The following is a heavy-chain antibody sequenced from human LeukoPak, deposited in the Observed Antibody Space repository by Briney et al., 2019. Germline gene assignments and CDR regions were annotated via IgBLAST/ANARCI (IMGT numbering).Heavy chain of an antibody. D-gene: IGHD1-14*01. Sequence: SGGSLRLSCAASGFTFSSYGMHWVRQAPGKGLEWVAVISYDGSNKYYADSVKGRFTISRDNSKNTLYLQMNSLRAEDTAVYYCARVMGTGFDYWGQGTLVTVSS. CDR2: ISYDGSNK. V-gene: IGHV3-30*03. CDR3: ARVMGTGFDY. J-gene: IGHJ4*02. CDR1: GFTFSSYG.